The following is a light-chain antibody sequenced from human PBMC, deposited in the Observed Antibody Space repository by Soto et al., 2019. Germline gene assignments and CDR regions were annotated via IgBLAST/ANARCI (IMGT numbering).Light chain of an antibody. CDR1: QSIDKY. J-gene: IGKJ5*01. CDR3: QQRTNWPSST. V-gene: IGKV3-11*01. CDR2: DAS. Sequence: EIVLTQSPDTLSLSPGERVTLSCRASQSIDKYLAWYQQNPGQAPRLLIYDASIRATGIPARFSGSGSGTDFTLTISSLEAEDFAVYYCQQRTNWPSSTFGQGTRLEIK.